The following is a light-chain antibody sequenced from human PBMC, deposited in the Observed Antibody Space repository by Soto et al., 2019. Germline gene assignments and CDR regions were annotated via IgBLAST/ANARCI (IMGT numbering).Light chain of an antibody. CDR2: EVT. V-gene: IGLV2-14*01. CDR1: SSDVGAYYF. CDR3: SSYTSTNTPYV. J-gene: IGLJ1*01. Sequence: QSFLTQPVSVSGSPGHSITISCTGSSSDVGAYYFVSWYQHLPGKAPKLILYEVTTRPPGISSRFSGSKSGNTASLTISGLQADDEAYYYCSSYTSTNTPYVFGTGTKVTVL.